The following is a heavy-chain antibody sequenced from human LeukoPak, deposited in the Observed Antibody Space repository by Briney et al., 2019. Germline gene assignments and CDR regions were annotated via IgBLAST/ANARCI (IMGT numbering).Heavy chain of an antibody. D-gene: IGHD3-10*01. CDR3: ARGNLWFGELSPSFDY. J-gene: IGHJ4*02. Sequence: GGSLRLSCAASGSTFSSYAMSWVRQAPGKGLEWVSAISGSGGSTYYADSVKGRFTISRDNSKNTLYLQMNSLRAEDTAVYYCARGNLWFGELSPSFDYWGQGTLVTVSS. V-gene: IGHV3-23*01. CDR1: GSTFSSYA. CDR2: ISGSGGST.